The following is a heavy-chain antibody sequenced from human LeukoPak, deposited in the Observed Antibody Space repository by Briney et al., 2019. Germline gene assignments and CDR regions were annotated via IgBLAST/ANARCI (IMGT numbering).Heavy chain of an antibody. Sequence: ASVKVSCKASGYTFTGYYMHWVRQAPGQGLEWMGWINPNSGGTNYAQKFQGWVTMTRDTTISTAYMELRSLRSDDTAVYYCARDWKPPDYYYGMDVWGQGTTVTVSS. J-gene: IGHJ6*02. D-gene: IGHD1-1*01. V-gene: IGHV1-2*04. CDR2: INPNSGGT. CDR1: GYTFTGYY. CDR3: ARDWKPPDYYYGMDV.